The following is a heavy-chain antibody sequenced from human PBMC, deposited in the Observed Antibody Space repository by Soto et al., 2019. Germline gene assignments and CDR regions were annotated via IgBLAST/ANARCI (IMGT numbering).Heavy chain of an antibody. D-gene: IGHD3-3*01. V-gene: IGHV3-53*01. Sequence: GGSLRLSCAASGFTVSSNYMSWVRQAPGKGLEWVSVIYSGGSTYYADSVKGRFTISRDNSKNTLYLQMNSLRAEDTAVYYCVRFLEEYKNYYFDYWGQGTLVTVSS. CDR3: VRFLEEYKNYYFDY. CDR1: GFTVSSNY. CDR2: IYSGGST. J-gene: IGHJ4*02.